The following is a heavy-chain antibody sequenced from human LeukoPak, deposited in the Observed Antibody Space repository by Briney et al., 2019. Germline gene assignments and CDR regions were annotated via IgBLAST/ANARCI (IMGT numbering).Heavy chain of an antibody. J-gene: IGHJ6*03. Sequence: GGSLRLSCEASGFRFSDYWMTWVRQAPGKGLEWVANIKEDGREKYYVDSVKGRFTLSKDNAKNSVYLQMNSLGAEDTAVYYCARCVVVTAIPGPWGYYYYMDVWGKGTTVTVSS. V-gene: IGHV3-7*01. CDR2: IKEDGREK. D-gene: IGHD2-21*02. CDR3: ARCVVVTAIPGPWGYYYYMDV. CDR1: GFRFSDYW.